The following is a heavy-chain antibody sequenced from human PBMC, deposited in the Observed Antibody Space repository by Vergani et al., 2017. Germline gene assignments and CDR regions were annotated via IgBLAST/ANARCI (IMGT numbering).Heavy chain of an antibody. D-gene: IGHD3-3*01. CDR3: ATVVNYDFWSGYLNDY. Sequence: EVQLVQSGAEVKKPGESLRISCKGSGYSFTSYWISWVRQMPGKGLEWMGRIDPSDSYTNYSPSFQGHVTISADKSISTAYLQWSSLKASETAMYYCATVVNYDFWSGYLNDYWGQGSLVTVSS. J-gene: IGHJ4*02. CDR2: IDPSDSYT. V-gene: IGHV5-10-1*03. CDR1: GYSFTSYW.